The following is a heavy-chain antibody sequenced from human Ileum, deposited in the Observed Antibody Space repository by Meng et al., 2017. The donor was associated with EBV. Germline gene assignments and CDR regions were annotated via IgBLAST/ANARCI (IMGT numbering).Heavy chain of an antibody. J-gene: IGHJ4*02. CDR2: IYYSGST. D-gene: IGHD3-10*01. CDR3: ARGYGSGRDYFDY. V-gene: IGHV4-4*02. CDR1: GGSISSSNW. Sequence: QVQLQGSGPGLVKPSGTLSLTCAVFGGSISSSNWWNWVRQPPGKGLEWIGEIYYSGSTIYNPSLKSRVTISVDKSKNLFSLKLSSVTAADTAVYYCARGYGSGRDYFDYWGQGTLVTVSS.